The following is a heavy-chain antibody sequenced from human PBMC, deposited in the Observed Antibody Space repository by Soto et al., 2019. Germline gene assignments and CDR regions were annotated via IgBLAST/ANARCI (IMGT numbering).Heavy chain of an antibody. CDR3: ARSPSTSSIGSFDI. CDR1: GGPISAFF. CDR2: IYQTGYT. Sequence: SETLSLTCTVSGGPISAFFWNWIRQSPGKGLEWIGRIYQTGYTRYNPSLQSRVTKSVDPSKHQFSLQVRSVTAADTAVYYCARSPSTSSIGSFDIWGQGRMVTVSS. V-gene: IGHV4-4*07. J-gene: IGHJ3*02. D-gene: IGHD6-6*01.